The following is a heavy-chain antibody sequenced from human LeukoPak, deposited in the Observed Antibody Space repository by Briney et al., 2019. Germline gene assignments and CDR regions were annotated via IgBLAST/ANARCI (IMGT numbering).Heavy chain of an antibody. CDR1: GGSISSYY. CDR2: IYYSGST. J-gene: IGHJ6*02. V-gene: IGHV4-59*01. Sequence: PSETLSLTCTVSGGSISSYYWSWIRQPPGKGLEWIGYIYYSGSTNYNPSLKSRVTISVDTSKNQFSLKLSSVTAADTAVYYCARDRYCSGGSCYFNGIDVWGQGTTVTVSS. CDR3: ARDRYCSGGSCYFNGIDV. D-gene: IGHD2-15*01.